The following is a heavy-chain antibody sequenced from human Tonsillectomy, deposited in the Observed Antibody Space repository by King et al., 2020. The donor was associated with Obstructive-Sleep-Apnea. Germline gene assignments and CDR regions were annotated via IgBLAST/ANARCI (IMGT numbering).Heavy chain of an antibody. CDR3: ARGDSHYYDSSGYCYDY. J-gene: IGHJ4*02. D-gene: IGHD3-22*01. Sequence: VQLVESGGGLVQPGGSLRLSCAASGFSFSSYWMTWVRQVPGKGLDWVANIKPDGTKRYYVDSLKGRFTISRENAKNSLYLQMNSLRGEDPAVYYCARGDSHYYDSSGYCYDYWGQGTLVTVSS. CDR1: GFSFSSYW. V-gene: IGHV3-7*01. CDR2: IKPDGTKR.